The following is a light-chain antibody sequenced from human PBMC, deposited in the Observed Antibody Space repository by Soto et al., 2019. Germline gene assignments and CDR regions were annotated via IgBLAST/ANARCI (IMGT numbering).Light chain of an antibody. CDR2: AAS. V-gene: IGKV1-39*01. J-gene: IGKJ5*01. CDR3: QQSYTTPIT. Sequence: SLSSSIGERVILTCRASQTISSHLNWYQQKPGKAPNLLVYAASSLQSGVPSRFTGSGSGTDFILTISSLQPEDFATYFCQQSYTTPITFGQGTRLEIK. CDR1: QTISSH.